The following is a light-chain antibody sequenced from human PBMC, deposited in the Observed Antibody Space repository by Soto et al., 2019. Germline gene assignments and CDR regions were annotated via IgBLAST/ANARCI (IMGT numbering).Light chain of an antibody. CDR1: SSDVGGYNY. Sequence: QSVLTQPASVSGSPGQSITISCTGTSSDVGGYNYVSWYQHHPGKAPKLIIYDVTNRPSGVSNPFSGSKSGNTASLTISGLQPEDEADYYCSSYTTSNTRQIVSGTGTKVTV. CDR3: SSYTTSNTRQIV. V-gene: IGLV2-14*03. CDR2: DVT. J-gene: IGLJ1*01.